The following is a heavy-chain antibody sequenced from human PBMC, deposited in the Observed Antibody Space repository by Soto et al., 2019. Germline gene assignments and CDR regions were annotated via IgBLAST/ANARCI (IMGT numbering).Heavy chain of an antibody. J-gene: IGHJ4*02. CDR3: AKGVVVPAAISPRYTIDY. D-gene: IGHD2-2*01. Sequence: SVKVSCKASGGTFSSYAISWVRQAPGQGLEWMGGIIPIFGTANYAQKFQGRVTITADESTSTAYMELSSLRSEDTAVYYCAKGVVVPAAISPRYTIDYWGQGALVTV. CDR2: IIPIFGTA. CDR1: GGTFSSYA. V-gene: IGHV1-69*13.